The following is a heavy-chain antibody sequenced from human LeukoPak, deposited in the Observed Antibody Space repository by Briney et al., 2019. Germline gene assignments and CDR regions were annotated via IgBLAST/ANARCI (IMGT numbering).Heavy chain of an antibody. CDR3: ARGPQWLVRSWVYCYYGMDV. Sequence: QPGGSLRLSCAASGFTFSSYAMHWVRQAPGKGLEYVSAISSNGGSTYYANSVKGRFTISRDNSKNTLYLQMGSLRAEDMAVYYCARGPQWLVRSWVYCYYGMDVWGQGTTVTVSS. J-gene: IGHJ6*02. CDR2: ISSNGGST. V-gene: IGHV3-64*01. D-gene: IGHD6-19*01. CDR1: GFTFSSYA.